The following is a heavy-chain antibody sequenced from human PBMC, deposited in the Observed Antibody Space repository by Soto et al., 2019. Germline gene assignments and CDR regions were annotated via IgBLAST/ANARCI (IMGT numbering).Heavy chain of an antibody. J-gene: IGHJ6*02. CDR3: GGFMDHNVWGVYHYLDV. CDR2: SSGSTIT. Sequence: SETLSLTCGLSGAAFSDYTWCWVRQVPGGGLHWIGESSGSTITKYNPAVGRRLTIPVDPYRNKFSLELRSVDAADAVIYYCGGFMDHNVWGVYHYLDVWGQGTTVTVYS. CDR1: GAAFSDYT. V-gene: IGHV4-34*01. D-gene: IGHD3-16*01.